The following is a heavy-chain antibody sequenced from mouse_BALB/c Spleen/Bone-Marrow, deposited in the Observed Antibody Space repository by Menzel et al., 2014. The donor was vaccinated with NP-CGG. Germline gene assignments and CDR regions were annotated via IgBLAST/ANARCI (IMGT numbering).Heavy chain of an antibody. Sequence: VQLTESGGGLVQPGGSRKLSCATSGFNFQTFGMHWVRQAPEKGLEWVAYIRSGSSTIYYGDTVRGRFAISRDNPKKTLFLQMPSLRSEDTAMYFCARSRFPDYGTSPFDYWGQGTPLTVAS. J-gene: IGHJ2*01. CDR1: GFNFQTFG. CDR3: ARSRFPDYGTSPFDY. V-gene: IGHV5-17*02. CDR2: IRSGSSTI. D-gene: IGHD1-1*01.